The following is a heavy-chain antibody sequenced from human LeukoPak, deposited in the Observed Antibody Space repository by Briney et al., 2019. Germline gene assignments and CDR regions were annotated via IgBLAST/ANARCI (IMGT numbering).Heavy chain of an antibody. CDR2: ISVTGRI. V-gene: IGHV4-59*12. CDR1: GDSLSGDY. D-gene: IGHD1-1*01. CDR3: AKLAKLGKAHYFDY. J-gene: IGHJ4*02. Sequence: PSETLSLTCTVSGDSLSGDYWSWIRQPPGKGLDFIGYISVTGRINYNPSLKSRVTISADTSKNQFSLKVNSVTAADTALYYCAKLAKLGKAHYFDYWGQGTPVTVSS.